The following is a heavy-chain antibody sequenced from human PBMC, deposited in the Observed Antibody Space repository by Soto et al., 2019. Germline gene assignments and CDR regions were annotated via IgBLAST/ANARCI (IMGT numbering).Heavy chain of an antibody. CDR3: ARVGRAAAGAFDI. V-gene: IGHV4-34*01. Sequence: SETLSLTCAVYGGSFSGYYWSWIRQPPGEGLEWIREINHSRSTNYNPSLKSRITISVDTSKNQFSLNLSSVTAADTAVYYCARVGRAAAGAFDIWGQGTMVTVSS. J-gene: IGHJ3*02. CDR2: INHSRST. D-gene: IGHD6-13*01. CDR1: GGSFSGYY.